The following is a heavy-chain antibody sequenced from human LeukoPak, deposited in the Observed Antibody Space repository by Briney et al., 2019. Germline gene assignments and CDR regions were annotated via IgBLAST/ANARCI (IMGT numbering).Heavy chain of an antibody. J-gene: IGHJ6*03. Sequence: GASVKVSCKASGYTFAGYYMHWVRQAPGQGLEWMGWINPNSGGTNYAQKFQGRVTMTRDTSISTAYMELSRLRSDDTAVYYCARDPSDSSGYYYYMDVWGKGTTVTISS. CDR1: GYTFAGYY. V-gene: IGHV1-2*02. D-gene: IGHD3-22*01. CDR3: ARDPSDSSGYYYYMDV. CDR2: INPNSGGT.